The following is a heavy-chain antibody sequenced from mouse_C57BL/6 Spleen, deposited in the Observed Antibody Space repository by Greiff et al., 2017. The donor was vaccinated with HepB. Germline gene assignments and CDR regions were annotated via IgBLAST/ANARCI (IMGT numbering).Heavy chain of an antibody. D-gene: IGHD4-1*01. CDR3: ARYITGTGFDY. V-gene: IGHV7-3*01. CDR1: GFTFTDYY. CDR2: IRNKANGYTT. J-gene: IGHJ2*01. Sequence: EVKLEESGGGLVQPGGSLSLSCAASGFTFTDYYMSWVRQPPGKALEWLGFIRNKANGYTTEYSASVKGRFTISRDNSQSILYLQMNALRAEDSATYYCARYITGTGFDYWGQGTTLTVSS.